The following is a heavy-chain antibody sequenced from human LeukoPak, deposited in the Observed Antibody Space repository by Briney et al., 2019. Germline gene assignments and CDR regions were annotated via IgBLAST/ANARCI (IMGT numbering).Heavy chain of an antibody. V-gene: IGHV4-34*01. J-gene: IGHJ4*02. Sequence: SETLSLTCAVYDGSFSGYYWSWIRQPPGKGLEWIGEINHSGSTNYNPSLKGRVAISVDTSKNQFSLKLSSVTAADTAVYYCARHRGRDTNDYWGQGTLVTVSS. D-gene: IGHD5-18*01. CDR1: DGSFSGYY. CDR3: ARHRGRDTNDY. CDR2: INHSGST.